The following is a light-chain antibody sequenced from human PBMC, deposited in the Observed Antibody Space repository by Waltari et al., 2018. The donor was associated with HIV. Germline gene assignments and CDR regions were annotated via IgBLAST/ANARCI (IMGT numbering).Light chain of an antibody. CDR3: QTWDNNFYV. J-gene: IGLJ1*01. CDR1: QLGNKY. V-gene: IGLV3-1*01. Sequence: SYDLTQPPSVSVSPGQTASITCSGDQLGNKYIWWYQQKSGQSPVLVIYHDSTRPPGFPERFSGSSSGHTATLTISETQTVDEADYYCQTWDNNFYVFGTGTKVTVL. CDR2: HDS.